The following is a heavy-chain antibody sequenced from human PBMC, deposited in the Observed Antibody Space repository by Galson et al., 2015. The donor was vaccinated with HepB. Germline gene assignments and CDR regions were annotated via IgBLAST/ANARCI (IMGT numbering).Heavy chain of an antibody. CDR2: ISYDGSNK. CDR3: AKDRGREDGEYYDYVWGTGYADY. D-gene: IGHD3-16*01. CDR1: GFTFSSYG. V-gene: IGHV3-30*18. J-gene: IGHJ4*02. Sequence: SLRLSCAASGFTFSSYGMHWVRQAPGKGLEWVAVISYDGSNKYYADSVKGRFTISRDNSKNTLYLQMNSLRAEDTAVYYCAKDRGREDGEYYDYVWGTGYADYWGQGTLVTVSS.